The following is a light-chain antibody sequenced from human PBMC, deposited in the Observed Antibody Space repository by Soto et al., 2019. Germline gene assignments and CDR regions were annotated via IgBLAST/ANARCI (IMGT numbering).Light chain of an antibody. CDR1: QSVSSY. J-gene: IGKJ5*01. V-gene: IGKV3-11*01. CDR3: QQRSNWPIT. CDR2: DAS. Sequence: IVLTQSPATLSLSPGERATLSCRASQSVSSYSAWYQQKLGQAPRLLIYDASNRATGIPARFSGSGSGTDFTLTISSLESEDFAVYYCQQRSNWPITFGQGTRLEIK.